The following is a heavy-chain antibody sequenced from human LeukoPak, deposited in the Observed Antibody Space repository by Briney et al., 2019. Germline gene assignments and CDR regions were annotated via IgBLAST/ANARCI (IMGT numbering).Heavy chain of an antibody. CDR2: IAYIGS. V-gene: IGHV3-23*01. Sequence: PGGSLRLSCAASGFIFRDYAMTWVRQTPGKGPEWVSTIAYIGSYYADSVKGRFSISRDDSKNTLYLQMNNLRADDSAVYFCVKRLYMLDYWGQGTLVTVSS. D-gene: IGHD3-3*01. CDR1: GFIFRDYA. J-gene: IGHJ4*02. CDR3: VKRLYMLDY.